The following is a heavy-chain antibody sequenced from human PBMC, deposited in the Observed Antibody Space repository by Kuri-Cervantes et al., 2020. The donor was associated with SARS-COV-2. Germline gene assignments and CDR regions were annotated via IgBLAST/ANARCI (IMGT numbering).Heavy chain of an antibody. CDR2: IYHSGST. Sequence: SQTLSLTCAVSGGSISSGGYSWSWIRQPTGKGLEWNGYIYHSGSTYYNPYLKSRVTISVDRSKNQFSLKLSSVTAADTAVYYSARGDPRSAFDIWGQGTMVTVSS. V-gene: IGHV4-30-2*01. CDR3: ARGDPRSAFDI. J-gene: IGHJ3*02. CDR1: GGSISSGGYS.